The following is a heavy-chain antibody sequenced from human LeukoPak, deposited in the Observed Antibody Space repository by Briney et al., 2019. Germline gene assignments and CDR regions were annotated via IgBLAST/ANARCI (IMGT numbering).Heavy chain of an antibody. V-gene: IGHV1-2*02. CDR1: GYTFTAYY. D-gene: IGHD6-6*01. J-gene: IGHJ4*02. CDR2: IKPDSGGT. CDR3: ATQEYTNSSTDY. Sequence: ASVKVSCKASGYTFTAYYMHWVRHAPGQGLGWMGWIKPDSGGTNYGKKFQGRVTMTRDTSITTAYMELSRLRSDDTAVYYCATQEYTNSSTDYWGQGTLVTVHS.